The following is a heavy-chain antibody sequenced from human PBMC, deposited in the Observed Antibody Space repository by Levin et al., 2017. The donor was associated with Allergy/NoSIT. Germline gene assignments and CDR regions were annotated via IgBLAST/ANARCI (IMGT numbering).Heavy chain of an antibody. CDR1: GGSFSGYY. Sequence: SETLSLTCAVYGGSFSGYYWSWIRQPPGKGLEWIGEINHSGSTNYNPSLKSRVTISVDTSKNQFSLKLSSVTAADTAVYYCARVPPPLYYDSSGYPSAPDYWGQGTLVTVSS. CDR2: INHSGST. J-gene: IGHJ4*02. CDR3: ARVPPPLYYDSSGYPSAPDY. V-gene: IGHV4-34*01. D-gene: IGHD3-22*01.